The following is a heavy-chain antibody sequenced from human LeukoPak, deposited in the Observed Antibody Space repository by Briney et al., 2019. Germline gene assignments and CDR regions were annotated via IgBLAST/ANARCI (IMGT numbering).Heavy chain of an antibody. J-gene: IGHJ5*02. CDR1: GFTFSSYA. Sequence: GRSLRLSCAASGFTFSSYAMHWVRQAPGKGLEWVAVIWYDGSNKYYADSVRGRFIISRDNSKNMVYLQMNSLRAEDTAVYYCVRWYDSKRFDPWGQGTLVTVSS. CDR3: VRWYDSKRFDP. CDR2: IWYDGSNK. D-gene: IGHD3-16*01. V-gene: IGHV3-33*01.